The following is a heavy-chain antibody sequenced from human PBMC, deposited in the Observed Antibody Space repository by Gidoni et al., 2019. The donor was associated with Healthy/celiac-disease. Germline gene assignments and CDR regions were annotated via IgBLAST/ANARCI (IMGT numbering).Heavy chain of an antibody. CDR2: IWYDGRNN. J-gene: IGHJ5*02. CDR3: ARVGLPRGRTYNWFDP. CDR1: GVTFSSYG. Sequence: QVQLVESGGGVVQPGRSLRLSCAASGVTFSSYGMHGVRQAPGKGLEGVAVIWYDGRNNYYADSVKGRFTISRDNSKNTLYLQMNSLRAEDTAVYYCARVGLPRGRTYNWFDPWGQGTLVTVSS. V-gene: IGHV3-33*01. D-gene: IGHD3-10*01.